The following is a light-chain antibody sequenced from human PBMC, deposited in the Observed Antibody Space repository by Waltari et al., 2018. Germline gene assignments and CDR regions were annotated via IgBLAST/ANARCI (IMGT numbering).Light chain of an antibody. CDR3: SSRNGRANQVV. V-gene: IGLV3-19*01. CDR2: GKD. CDR1: SLRTSY. Sequence: SSELTQDLAVSVALGQPVRITCQGDSLRTSYASWYQLKPGQAPVLVIYGKDKLPSGIPDRISGYSSGATSSLTITGAQAEDEADYYCSSRNGRANQVVFAGGTKVTVL. J-gene: IGLJ3*02.